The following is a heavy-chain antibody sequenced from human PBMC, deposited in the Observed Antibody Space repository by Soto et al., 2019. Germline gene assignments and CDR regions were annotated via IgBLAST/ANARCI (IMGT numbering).Heavy chain of an antibody. CDR2: ISSGST. Sequence: PSETLSLTCAVYGGSSSGWYWTWIRQSPVKGLEWIGEISSGSTNYNPSLKSRVTISADMSKNQFSLKLTSVTAADTAIYYCARGPYSRGVGATNPSNWRQGTQVTVPS. D-gene: IGHD1-26*01. V-gene: IGHV4-34*01. CDR1: GGSSSGWY. CDR3: ARGPYSRGVGATNPSN. J-gene: IGHJ4*02.